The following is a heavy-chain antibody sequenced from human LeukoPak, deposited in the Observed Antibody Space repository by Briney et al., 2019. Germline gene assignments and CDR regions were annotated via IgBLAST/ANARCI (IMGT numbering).Heavy chain of an antibody. CDR3: ARGVSSLHFDY. Sequence: SETLSLTCTVSGYSISSGYYWGWIRPPPGKGLEWIGSIYHSGSTYYNPSLKSRVTISVDTSKNQFSLKLSSVTAADTAVYYCARGVSSLHFDYWGQGTLVTVSS. J-gene: IGHJ4*02. V-gene: IGHV4-38-2*02. D-gene: IGHD6-6*01. CDR1: GYSISSGYY. CDR2: IYHSGST.